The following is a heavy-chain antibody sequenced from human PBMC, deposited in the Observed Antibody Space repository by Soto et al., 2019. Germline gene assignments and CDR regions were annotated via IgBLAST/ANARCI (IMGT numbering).Heavy chain of an antibody. CDR2: IWYGGSNK. CDR1: GFTFSSYG. Sequence: GGSLRLSCAASGFTFSSYGMHWVRQAPGKGLEWVAVIWYGGSNKYYADSVKGRFTISRDNSKNTLYLQMNSLRAEDTAVYYCAREVRQQLAPLDYWGQGTLVTVSS. D-gene: IGHD6-13*01. V-gene: IGHV3-33*01. CDR3: AREVRQQLAPLDY. J-gene: IGHJ4*02.